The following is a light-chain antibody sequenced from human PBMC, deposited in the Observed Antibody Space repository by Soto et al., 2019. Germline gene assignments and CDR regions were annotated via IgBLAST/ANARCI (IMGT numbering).Light chain of an antibody. CDR3: SSYAGSNIHYV. CDR2: EVS. Sequence: QSVLTQPPSASGSHGQSVTISCTGTSSDVGGYNYVSWYQQHPGKAPKLIIYEVSKRPSGVPDRFSGSKSGSTASLTVSGLQAEDEADYYCSSYAGSNIHYVFGTGTKVTVL. V-gene: IGLV2-8*01. CDR1: SSDVGGYNY. J-gene: IGLJ1*01.